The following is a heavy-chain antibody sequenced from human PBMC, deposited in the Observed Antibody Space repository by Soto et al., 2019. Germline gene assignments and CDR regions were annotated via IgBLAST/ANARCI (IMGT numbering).Heavy chain of an antibody. Sequence: QVQLQESGPGLVKPSETLSLTCTVSGGSISGYYWSWIRQSPGKGLEWIGYVYHTGSTNYNPSLKTRVTISGDPSRNQSSLKLDSVTAADTAVYYCAIDYHSIGWDAAFAYWGKGTLVTVSS. D-gene: IGHD6-19*01. CDR1: GGSISGYY. V-gene: IGHV4-59*01. J-gene: IGHJ4*02. CDR3: AIDYHSIGWDAAFAY. CDR2: VYHTGST.